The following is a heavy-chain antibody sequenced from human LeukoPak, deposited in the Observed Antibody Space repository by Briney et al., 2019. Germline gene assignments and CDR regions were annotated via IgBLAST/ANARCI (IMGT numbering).Heavy chain of an antibody. CDR3: ARVPEQWLPFDY. CDR2: INPNSGGT. J-gene: IGHJ4*02. Sequence: ASVKVSCKASGYTFTSYDINWVRQATGQGLEWMGWINPNSGGTNYAQKFQGRVTMTRDTSISTAYLELSRLRSDDTAVYYCARVPEQWLPFDYWGQGTLVTVSS. V-gene: IGHV1-2*02. CDR1: GYTFTSYD. D-gene: IGHD6-19*01.